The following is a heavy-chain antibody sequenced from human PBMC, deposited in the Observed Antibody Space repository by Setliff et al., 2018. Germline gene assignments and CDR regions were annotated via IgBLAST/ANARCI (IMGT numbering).Heavy chain of an antibody. D-gene: IGHD6-6*01. V-gene: IGHV4-39*07. CDR3: ARGYAARVGFGNWFDP. CDR1: GGSISTTNYF. CDR2: LYYTGAT. J-gene: IGHJ5*02. Sequence: LSLTCTVSGGSISTTNYFWGWIRQPPGGGLEWIGILYYTGATYYNPSLKSRVTISVDTPNNQFSLKLSAVTAAATAVFYCARGYAARVGFGNWFDPWGQGTLVTVSS.